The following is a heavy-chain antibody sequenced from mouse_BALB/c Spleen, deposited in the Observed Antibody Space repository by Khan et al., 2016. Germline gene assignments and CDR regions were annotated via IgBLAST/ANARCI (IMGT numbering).Heavy chain of an antibody. J-gene: IGHJ4*01. CDR3: ARCCGLRGTDYYTMDY. D-gene: IGHD1-1*01. CDR1: GYSITSNYA. CDR2: ITYSGGT. Sequence: EVKLLESGPGLVKPSQSLSLTCTVTGYSITSNYAWNWIRQFPGNKLEWMGYITYSGGTSYNPSFKSRISITRDTSKNQFFLQVHAVPTGDTATYYCARCCGLRGTDYYTMDYWGRGTSVTVSS. V-gene: IGHV3-2*02.